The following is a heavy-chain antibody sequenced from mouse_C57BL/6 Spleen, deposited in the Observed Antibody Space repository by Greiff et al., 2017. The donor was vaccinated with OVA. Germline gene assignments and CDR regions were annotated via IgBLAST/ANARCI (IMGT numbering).Heavy chain of an antibody. CDR1: GYTFTSYW. CDR2: IDPSDSYT. J-gene: IGHJ3*01. Sequence: QVQLKQPGAELVMPGASVKLSCKASGYTFTSYWMHWVKQRPGQGLEWIGEIDPSDSYTNYNQKFKGKSTLTVDKSSSTAYMQLSSLTSEDSAVYYCARSYDGYSSFAYWGQGTLVTVSA. D-gene: IGHD2-3*01. V-gene: IGHV1-69*01. CDR3: ARSYDGYSSFAY.